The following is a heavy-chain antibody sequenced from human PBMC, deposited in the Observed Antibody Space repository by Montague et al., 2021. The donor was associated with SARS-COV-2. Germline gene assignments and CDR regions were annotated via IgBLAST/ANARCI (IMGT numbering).Heavy chain of an antibody. CDR3: ARREPLGADDAFDI. CDR1: GGSISGYY. CDR2: IYYTGST. J-gene: IGHJ3*02. Sequence: SETLSLTCTVSGGSISGYYWTWIRQPPGKGLEWLGHIYYTGSTKYNPSLRSRVTISIDTPKNQFSLKLRSVTAADTAVYYCARREPLGADDAFDIWGQGTMVTVSS. D-gene: IGHD1-26*01. V-gene: IGHV4-59*01.